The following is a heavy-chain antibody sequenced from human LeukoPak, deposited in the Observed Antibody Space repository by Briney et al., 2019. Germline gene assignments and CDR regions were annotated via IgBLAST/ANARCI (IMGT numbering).Heavy chain of an antibody. J-gene: IGHJ4*02. CDR3: ARGGVTYYYDSRKGYFDY. D-gene: IGHD3-22*01. Sequence: SETLSLTCTVSGGSISSYYWSWIRQPAGKGLEWIGHIYASGSTNYNPSLKSRVTLSVDKSKNQFSLKLSSVTAADTAMYYCARGGVTYYYDSRKGYFDYWGQGTLVTVSS. V-gene: IGHV4-4*07. CDR1: GGSISSYY. CDR2: IYASGST.